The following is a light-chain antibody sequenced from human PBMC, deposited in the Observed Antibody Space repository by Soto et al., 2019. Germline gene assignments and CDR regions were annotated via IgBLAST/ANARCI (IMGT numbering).Light chain of an antibody. J-gene: IGKJ4*02. Sequence: DVQMTQSPSSLSASVGDRVTITCQASQGISNYLNWYQQKPGKAPKLLIYDASNLETGIPSRFSGSGSETDFTFTISSLQPEDTATYYCQQYDNLPPLTFSGGTKVEIK. V-gene: IGKV1-33*01. CDR3: QQYDNLPPLT. CDR1: QGISNY. CDR2: DAS.